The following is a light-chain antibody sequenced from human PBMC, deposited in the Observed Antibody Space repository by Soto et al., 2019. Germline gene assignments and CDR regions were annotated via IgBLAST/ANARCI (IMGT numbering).Light chain of an antibody. J-gene: IGLJ1*01. CDR1: SGDIGEYDY. Sequence: QSALTQPASVSGSPGQSITISCTGTSGDIGEYDYVSWFQQHAGKAPKLLIYEVHDRPSGVSNRFSGSKSGNTASLTISGLRAEDEADYSCSSYTTTTTYVFGTGTKVTVL. V-gene: IGLV2-14*01. CDR3: SSYTTTTTYV. CDR2: EVH.